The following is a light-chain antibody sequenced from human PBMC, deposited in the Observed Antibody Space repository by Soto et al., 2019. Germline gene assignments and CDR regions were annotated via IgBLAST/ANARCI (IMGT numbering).Light chain of an antibody. CDR1: QSVSSSY. CDR2: GAS. V-gene: IGKV3-20*01. CDR3: QQYGSSPIT. Sequence: IVLTQSPGTLSSSPGERATLSFRASQSVSSSYLGWYQQKPGQAPRLLIYGASNRATGIPDRFSGSGSGTDFTLTISRLQPEDFAVYYCQQYGSSPITFGLGTRLEIK. J-gene: IGKJ5*01.